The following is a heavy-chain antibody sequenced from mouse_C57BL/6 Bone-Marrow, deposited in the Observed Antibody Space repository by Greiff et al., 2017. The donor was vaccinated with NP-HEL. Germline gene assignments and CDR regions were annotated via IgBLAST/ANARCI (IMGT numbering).Heavy chain of an antibody. J-gene: IGHJ4*01. CDR3: ARLGNYYGSSPYAMDY. CDR1: GFTFSDYG. D-gene: IGHD1-1*01. CDR2: ISNLAYSI. Sequence: EVKVVESGGGLVQPGGSLKLSCAASGFTFSDYGMAWVRQAPRKGPEWVAFISNLAYSIYYADTVTGRFTISRENAKNTLYLEMSSLRSEDTAMYYCARLGNYYGSSPYAMDYWGQGTSVTVSS. V-gene: IGHV5-15*01.